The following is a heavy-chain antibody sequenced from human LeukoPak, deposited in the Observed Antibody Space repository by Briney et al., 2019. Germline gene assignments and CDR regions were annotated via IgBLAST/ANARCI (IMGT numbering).Heavy chain of an antibody. V-gene: IGHV3-48*03. CDR3: ARDYDGDYFDY. Sequence: GGSLRLSCAGSGFTFSSYVINWVRQAPGKGLYWVSYISSSGTTIYYADSVKGRFTISRDNAKNSLYLQMNSLRAEDTAVYYCARDYDGDYFDYWGQGTLVTVSS. D-gene: IGHD3-3*01. CDR2: ISSSGTTI. J-gene: IGHJ4*02. CDR1: GFTFSSYV.